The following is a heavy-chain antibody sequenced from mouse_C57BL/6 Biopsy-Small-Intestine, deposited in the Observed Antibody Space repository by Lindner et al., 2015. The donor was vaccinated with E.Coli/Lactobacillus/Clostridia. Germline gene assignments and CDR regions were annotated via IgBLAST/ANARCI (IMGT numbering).Heavy chain of an antibody. Sequence: SVKVSCKTSGFAFISYSIHWVRQAPGQGLEWVGLISPSDGSTSYAYRFQDRVIMTTDPSTSTVYLELTSLRSEDTAVYYCGRARVGMNYKDAWLDPWGQGTLVSVSS. CDR3: GRARVGMNYKDAWLDP. D-gene: IGHD1-3*01. CDR1: GFAFISYS. CDR2: ISPSDGST. J-gene: IGHJ4*01. V-gene: IGHV1S12*01.